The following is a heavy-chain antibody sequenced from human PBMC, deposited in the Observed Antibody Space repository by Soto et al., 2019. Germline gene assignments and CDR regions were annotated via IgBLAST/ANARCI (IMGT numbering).Heavy chain of an antibody. Sequence: XSLRLACVASGFSLDPYFMSWAPPAPGKGLEWVAAIRSNTAVTHYADSMRDRFTISRVNSANTIFLHMNSLRVEDSSVYFCAKASDGGWPYYFDSWGQGALVTVSS. D-gene: IGHD2-15*01. CDR3: AKASDGGWPYYFDS. J-gene: IGHJ4*02. CDR1: GFSLDPYF. V-gene: IGHV3-23*01. CDR2: IRSNTAVT.